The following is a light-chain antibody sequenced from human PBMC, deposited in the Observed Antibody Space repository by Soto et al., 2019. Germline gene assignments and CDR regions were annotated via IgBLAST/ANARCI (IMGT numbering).Light chain of an antibody. V-gene: IGKV3-20*01. CDR2: GAS. CDR1: QSLRSSY. CDR3: HCQKFDESSVYT. Sequence: EVVLTQSPGTLSLSPGERATLSCRASQSLRSSYLAWYQQRPGQAPRLLIYGASRRATGIPDRFSGSVSGTDFTLTISRLEPEDFAMYYSHCQKFDESSVYTFGQGTKLELK. J-gene: IGKJ2*01.